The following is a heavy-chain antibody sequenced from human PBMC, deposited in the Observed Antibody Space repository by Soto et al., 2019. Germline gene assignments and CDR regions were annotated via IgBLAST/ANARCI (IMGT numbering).Heavy chain of an antibody. J-gene: IGHJ4*02. D-gene: IGHD3-22*01. Sequence: GASVKVSCKASGYTFTGYYMHWVRQAPGQGLEWMGWINPNSGGTNYAQKFQGRVTMTRDTSISTAYMELSRLRSDDTAVYYCARDDSSGYPVVTPYFDYWGQGTLVTVSS. CDR3: ARDDSSGYPVVTPYFDY. CDR2: INPNSGGT. CDR1: GYTFTGYY. V-gene: IGHV1-2*02.